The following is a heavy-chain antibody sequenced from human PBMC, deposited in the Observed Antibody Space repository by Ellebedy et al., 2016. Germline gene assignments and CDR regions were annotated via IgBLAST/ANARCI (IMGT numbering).Heavy chain of an antibody. Sequence: SVKVSCXASGGTFSSYAISWVRQAPGQGLEWMGRIIPILGIANYAQKFQGRVTITADKSTSTAYMELSSLRSEDTAVYYCARDRGVGATINAFDIWGQGTMVTVSS. D-gene: IGHD1-26*01. V-gene: IGHV1-69*04. CDR3: ARDRGVGATINAFDI. CDR2: IIPILGIA. J-gene: IGHJ3*02. CDR1: GGTFSSYA.